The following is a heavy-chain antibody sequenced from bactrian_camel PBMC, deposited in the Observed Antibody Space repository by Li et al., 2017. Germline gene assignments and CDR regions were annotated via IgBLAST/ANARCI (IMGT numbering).Heavy chain of an antibody. Sequence: VQLVESGGGLVQPGGSLRLSCAASGFTFSSYAMSWVRQAPGKGLEWVSAINSRGGSAYYADSVKGRFTISQDNAKNTVYLQMNGLKPEDTAVYYCATDSGDYQLTSTWEGCRGLGTQVTVS. J-gene: IGHJ6*01. V-gene: IGHV3S40*01. CDR3: ATDSGDYQLTSTWEGC. CDR2: INSRGGSA. CDR1: GFTFSSYA. D-gene: IGHD4*01.